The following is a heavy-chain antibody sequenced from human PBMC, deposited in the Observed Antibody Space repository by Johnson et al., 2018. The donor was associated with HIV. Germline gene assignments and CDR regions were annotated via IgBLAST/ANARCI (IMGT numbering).Heavy chain of an antibody. D-gene: IGHD3-22*01. CDR1: GFTFSSYA. CDR2: ISYDGSNE. CDR3: ARSRAAYYYDSSGYYSAFDI. Sequence: VQLVESGGGVVQPGGSLRLSCAASGFTFSSYAMHWVRQAPGKGLEWVAVISYDGSNEYYADSVKGRFTISRDNSKNTLYLQMNSLRAEDTAVYYCARSRAAYYYDSSGYYSAFDIWGQGTMVTVSS. J-gene: IGHJ3*02. V-gene: IGHV3-30-3*01.